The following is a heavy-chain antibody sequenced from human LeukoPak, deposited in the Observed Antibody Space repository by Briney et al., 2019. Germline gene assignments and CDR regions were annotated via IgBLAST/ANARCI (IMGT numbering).Heavy chain of an antibody. CDR1: GYTFTSYD. J-gene: IGHJ4*02. CDR3: ARGEKSGYAFDY. V-gene: IGHV1-8*03. Sequence: WASVKVSCKASGYTFTSYDINWVRQATGQGLEWMGWMNPNSGNTGYAQKFQGRVTITRNTSISTAYMELSSLRSEDTAVYYCARGEKSGYAFDYWGQGTLVTVSS. D-gene: IGHD5-12*01. CDR2: MNPNSGNT.